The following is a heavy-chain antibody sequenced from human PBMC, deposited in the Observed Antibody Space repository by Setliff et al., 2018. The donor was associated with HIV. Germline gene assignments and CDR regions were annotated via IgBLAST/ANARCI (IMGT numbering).Heavy chain of an antibody. CDR2: ISAYNGNT. CDR3: ARVTRFLESFSTKNYFDY. J-gene: IGHJ4*02. V-gene: IGHV1-18*04. D-gene: IGHD3-3*01. CDR1: GYTFPNYG. Sequence: ASVKVSCKASGYTFPNYGITWVRQAPGQGLEWMGWISAYNGNTKYAQKIQGRVTMTTDTFTNTAYMELRGLRSGDTAVYYCARVTRFLESFSTKNYFDYWGQGTLVTVSS.